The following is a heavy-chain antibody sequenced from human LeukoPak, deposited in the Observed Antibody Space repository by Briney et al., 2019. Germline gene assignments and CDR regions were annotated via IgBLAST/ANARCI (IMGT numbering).Heavy chain of an antibody. CDR2: IWYDGSNK. CDR3: ARGSYGSSWFDS. J-gene: IGHJ5*01. D-gene: IGHD6-13*01. CDR1: GFTFSSYG. Sequence: GGSLRLSCAASGFTFSSYGMHWVRQAPGKGLEWVAVIWYDGSNKYYADSVKGRFTISRDNAKNSLYLQMNSLRAEDTAVYYCARGSYGSSWFDSWGQGTLVTVSS. V-gene: IGHV3-33*01.